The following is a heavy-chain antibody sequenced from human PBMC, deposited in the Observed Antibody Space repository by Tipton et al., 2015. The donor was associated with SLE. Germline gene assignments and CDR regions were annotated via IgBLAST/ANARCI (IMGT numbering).Heavy chain of an antibody. CDR1: GDSISSRHNF. V-gene: IGHV4-39*01. CDR3: VRLQGGGNSYRGYYFDY. J-gene: IGHJ4*01. D-gene: IGHD2-21*01. CDR2: FSYSG. Sequence: TLSLTCTVSGDSISSRHNFWGWIRQTPGRGLEWIGSFSYSGNPSLKSRVMFSEDTSNNQSSLRLTSVTAADTAIYYCVRLQGGGNSYRGYYFDYWGHGTLVTVSS.